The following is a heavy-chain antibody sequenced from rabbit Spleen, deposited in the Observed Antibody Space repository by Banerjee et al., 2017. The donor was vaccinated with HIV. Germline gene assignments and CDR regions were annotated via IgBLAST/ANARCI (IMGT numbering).Heavy chain of an antibody. CDR3: ARNYVNAFDP. CDR2: IDTNDGDT. D-gene: IGHD1-1*01. V-gene: IGHV1S40*01. CDR1: GFSFSSNW. Sequence: QSLEESGGDLVKPGASLTLTCTVSGFSFSSNWICWVRQAPGKGLEWIACIDTNDGDTDYANWPKGRFTISKTSSTTVTLQMTSLTAADTATYFCARNYVNAFDPWGPGTL. J-gene: IGHJ2*01.